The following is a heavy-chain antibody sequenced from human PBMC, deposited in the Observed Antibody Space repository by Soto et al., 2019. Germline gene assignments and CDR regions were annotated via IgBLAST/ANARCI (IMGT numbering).Heavy chain of an antibody. Sequence: SETLSLTCTVSGGSINTGGYYWSWIRQLPGKGLEWIGHRYYSESTYYNPSLKSRVSISLDTSKNQFSLKLSFVTAADTAMYYCARTKCSGGSCYSWSLDYWGQGTPVTGSS. CDR1: GGSINTGGYY. D-gene: IGHD2-15*01. J-gene: IGHJ4*02. CDR3: ARTKCSGGSCYSWSLDY. CDR2: RYYSEST. V-gene: IGHV4-31*03.